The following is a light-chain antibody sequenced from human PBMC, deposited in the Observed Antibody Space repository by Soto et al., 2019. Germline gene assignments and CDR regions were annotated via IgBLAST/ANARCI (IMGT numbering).Light chain of an antibody. CDR3: QQYNIYPT. J-gene: IGKJ5*01. V-gene: IGKV1-16*02. CDR1: QDIGND. Sequence: DIHMTQSPSSLSASVGYRVTIICRASQDIGNDLAWFQQKPGKAPKSLIYAASSLLSGVPSKFSGSGSGTDFTLTISSLKHEDFATYYCQQYNIYPTFGQGTRLEIK. CDR2: AAS.